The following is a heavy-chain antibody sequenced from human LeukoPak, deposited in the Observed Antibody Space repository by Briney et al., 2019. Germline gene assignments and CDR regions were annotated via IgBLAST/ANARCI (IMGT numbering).Heavy chain of an antibody. J-gene: IGHJ4*02. D-gene: IGHD3/OR15-3a*01. CDR2: IKQDGSER. CDR3: ARDPRFDLDY. V-gene: IGHV3-7*01. Sequence: GGSLRLSCAASGFTSSNYWMTWVRQAPGRGLEWVANIKQDGSERYYADFVKGRFAISRDNAKNSLFLQINSLRVEDTAVYYCARDPRFDLDYWGQGTLVAVSS. CDR1: GFTSSNYW.